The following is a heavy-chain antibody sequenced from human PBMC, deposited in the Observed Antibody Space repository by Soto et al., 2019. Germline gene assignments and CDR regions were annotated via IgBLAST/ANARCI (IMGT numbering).Heavy chain of an antibody. V-gene: IGHV5-51*01. CDR3: ARSRYDYVWGGYRNYYYYYGMDV. D-gene: IGHD3-16*02. Sequence: PGESLKISCKGSGYGFTSYWIGWVRQMPGKGLEWMGIIYPGDSDTRYSPSFQGQVTISADKSISTAYLQWSSLKASDTAMYYCARSRYDYVWGGYRNYYYYYGMDVWGQGTTVTVSS. CDR2: IYPGDSDT. J-gene: IGHJ6*02. CDR1: GYGFTSYW.